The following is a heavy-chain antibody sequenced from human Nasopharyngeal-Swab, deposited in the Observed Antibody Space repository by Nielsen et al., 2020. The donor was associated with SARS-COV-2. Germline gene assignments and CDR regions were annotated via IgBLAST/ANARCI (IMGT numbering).Heavy chain of an antibody. J-gene: IGHJ3*02. CDR2: ISSTTPYI. D-gene: IGHD4-17*01. V-gene: IGHV3-21*01. CDR3: AREEVTTGAFDI. CDR1: GFTFSGYT. Sequence: GGSLRLSCVASGFTFSGYTMNWVRQAPGKGLEWIPSISSTTPYIYYADSVKGRFTISRENAKNSLYLQMNSLRAGDTAVYYCAREEVTTGAFDIWGQGTMVTVSS.